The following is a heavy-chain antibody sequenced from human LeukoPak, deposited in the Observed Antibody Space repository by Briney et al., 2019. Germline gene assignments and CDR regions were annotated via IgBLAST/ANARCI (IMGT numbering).Heavy chain of an antibody. J-gene: IGHJ4*02. CDR2: ISWNSGSI. CDR3: AKGRYSYFFDY. CDR1: GFTFDDYA. V-gene: IGHV3-9*01. Sequence: GRSLRLSCAASGFTFDDYAMHWVRQAPGKGLEGVSGISWNSGSIGYADSVKGRFTISRDNAKNSLYLQMNSLRAEDTALYYCAKGRYSYFFDYWGQGNLVTVPS. D-gene: IGHD5-18*01.